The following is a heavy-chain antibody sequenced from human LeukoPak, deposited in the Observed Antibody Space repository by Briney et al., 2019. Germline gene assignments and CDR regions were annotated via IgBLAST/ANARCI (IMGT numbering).Heavy chain of an antibody. CDR3: ARTAPVYCSGGSCYFDY. J-gene: IGHJ4*02. CDR1: GYTFTGYY. D-gene: IGHD2-15*01. CDR2: INPNSGGT. Sequence: ASVKVSCKASGYTFTGYYMHWVRQAPGQGLEWMGWINPNSGGTNYAQKFQGRITMTRDTSISTAYMELSRLRSDDTAVYYCARTAPVYCSGGSCYFDYWGQGTLVTVSS. V-gene: IGHV1-2*02.